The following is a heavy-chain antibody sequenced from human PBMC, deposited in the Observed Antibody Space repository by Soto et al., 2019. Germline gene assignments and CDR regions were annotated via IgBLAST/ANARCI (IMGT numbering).Heavy chain of an antibody. CDR2: FHYSENT. Sequence: QVQLQESGPGLVKPSETLSLTCTVSGGSISSGPYSWGWIRQPPGEGQEWIGTFHYSENTYYNPSLESRVTISVDTSKNQFSLKVTSVTVADTAMYYCARLGGFCSSTSCYGFYGMDVWGQGTTVIVSS. CDR1: GGSISSGPYS. CDR3: ARLGGFCSSTSCYGFYGMDV. V-gene: IGHV4-39*01. J-gene: IGHJ6*02. D-gene: IGHD2-2*01.